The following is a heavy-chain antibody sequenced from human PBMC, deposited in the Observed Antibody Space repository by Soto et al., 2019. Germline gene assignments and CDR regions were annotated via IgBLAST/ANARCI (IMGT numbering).Heavy chain of an antibody. Sequence: PGGSLRLSCAASGFTFRNYNMNWVRQAPGKGLEWVSYISSSSSTIYYADSVKGRFTISRDNAKNSLYLQTNSLRDEDTAVYYCARDRTYYYGSGSYYNPSFDIWGQGTMVTVSS. D-gene: IGHD3-10*01. V-gene: IGHV3-48*02. J-gene: IGHJ3*02. CDR1: GFTFRNYN. CDR2: ISSSSSTI. CDR3: ARDRTYYYGSGSYYNPSFDI.